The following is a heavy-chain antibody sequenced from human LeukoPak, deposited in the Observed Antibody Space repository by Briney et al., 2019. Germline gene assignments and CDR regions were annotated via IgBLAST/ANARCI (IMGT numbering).Heavy chain of an antibody. V-gene: IGHV1-2*02. CDR3: ARDPQRGSGSYLRY. Sequence: ASVKVSCKASGYTFTGYYLHWVRQAPGQGLEWMGWINPDSGGPNYAQKFQGRVTLTRDTSISTAYMELSRLRSDDTAVYYCARDPQRGSGSYLRYWGQGTLVTVSS. CDR1: GYTFTGYY. J-gene: IGHJ4*02. CDR2: INPDSGGP. D-gene: IGHD1-26*01.